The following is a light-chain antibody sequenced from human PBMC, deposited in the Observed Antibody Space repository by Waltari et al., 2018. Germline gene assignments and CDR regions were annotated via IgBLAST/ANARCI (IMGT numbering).Light chain of an antibody. Sequence: DIVMTQSPDSLAVSLGERATINCKSSQSVVYSSNNKNYLAWYQQKPGQPPKLLIYWASTRESGVPDRFSGSGSGTDFTLTISSLQAEDVAVYYCQQYYSTPNTFGQGTKLEIK. CDR3: QQYYSTPNT. CDR2: WAS. J-gene: IGKJ2*01. CDR1: QSVVYSSNNKNY. V-gene: IGKV4-1*01.